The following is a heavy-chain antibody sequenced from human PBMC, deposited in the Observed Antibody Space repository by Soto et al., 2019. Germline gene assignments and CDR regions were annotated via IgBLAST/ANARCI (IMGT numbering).Heavy chain of an antibody. D-gene: IGHD2-15*01. Sequence: GGSLRLSCAASGFTFSGSAMHWVRQASGKGLEWVGRIRSKANSYATAYAASVKGRFTISRDDSKNTAYLQMNSLKTEDTAVYYCTSVLSGGSCYHYYYYYMDVWGKGTTVTVSS. J-gene: IGHJ6*03. CDR1: GFTFSGSA. V-gene: IGHV3-73*01. CDR2: IRSKANSYAT. CDR3: TSVLSGGSCYHYYYYYMDV.